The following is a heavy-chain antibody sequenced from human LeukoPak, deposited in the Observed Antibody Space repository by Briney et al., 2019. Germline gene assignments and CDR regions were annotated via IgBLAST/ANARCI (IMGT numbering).Heavy chain of an antibody. J-gene: IGHJ6*03. Sequence: GASVKVSCKASGYTFTSYGISWVRQAPGQGREWMGWISAYNGNTNYAQKLQGRVTMTTDTSTSTAYMELRSLRSDDTAVYYCARRSGDYDFWSGYNYYYMDVWGKGTTVTVSS. CDR2: ISAYNGNT. D-gene: IGHD3-3*01. V-gene: IGHV1-18*01. CDR1: GYTFTSYG. CDR3: ARRSGDYDFWSGYNYYYMDV.